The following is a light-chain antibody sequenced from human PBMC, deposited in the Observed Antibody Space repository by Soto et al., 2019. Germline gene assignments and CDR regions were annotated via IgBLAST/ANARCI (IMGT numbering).Light chain of an antibody. CDR3: QQYSSSPPEFT. CDR2: GAS. Sequence: EIVLTQSQGTLSLSPGERVTLSCRASQSVTSNYLAWYQQRPGQAPRLLIFGASYRATGIPDRFSGSGSGTDFTLTISRLEPEVFAVYYCQQYSSSPPEFTFGPGTKVDSK. CDR1: QSVTSNY. J-gene: IGKJ3*01. V-gene: IGKV3-20*01.